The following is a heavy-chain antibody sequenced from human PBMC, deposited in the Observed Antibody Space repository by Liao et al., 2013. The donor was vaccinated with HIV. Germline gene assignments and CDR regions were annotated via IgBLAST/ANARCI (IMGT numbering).Heavy chain of an antibody. CDR3: ARGLRYYYDSSAFDY. J-gene: IGHJ4*02. Sequence: QVQLQESGPGLVKPSETLSLTCTVSGGSISSYYWSWIRQPPGKGLEWIGEISQSGSTNYNPSLKSRISISMDTSKNDFSLKMTSVTAADTAVYYCARGLRYYYDSSAFDYWGQGTRVTVSP. CDR1: GGSISSYY. D-gene: IGHD3-22*01. V-gene: IGHV4-34*10. CDR2: ISQSGST.